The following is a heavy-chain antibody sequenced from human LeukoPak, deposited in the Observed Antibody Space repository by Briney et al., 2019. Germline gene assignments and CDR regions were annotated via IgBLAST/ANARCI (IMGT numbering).Heavy chain of an antibody. CDR1: GYTFSSYW. CDR2: IYPGGSDT. Sequence: GESLTISCKGSGYTFSSYWIGWVRQMPGKGLEWMGIIYPGGSDTRYSPSLQGQVTISADKSISTAYLQWSSLKASDTAMYYCARQKLLGVDYWGQATPATVSS. V-gene: IGHV5-51*01. CDR3: ARQKLLGVDY. D-gene: IGHD3-10*01. J-gene: IGHJ4*02.